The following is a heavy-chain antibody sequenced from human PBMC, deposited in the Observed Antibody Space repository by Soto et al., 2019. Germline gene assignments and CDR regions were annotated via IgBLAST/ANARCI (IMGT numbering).Heavy chain of an antibody. J-gene: IGHJ4*02. CDR1: GYTFTSYA. V-gene: IGHV1-3*01. D-gene: IGHD4-17*01. CDR2: INAGNGHT. CDR3: ARSDGPQGDY. Sequence: QVQLVQSGAEVKKPGASVKVSCQASGYTFTSYAMHWVRQAHGQRLEWMGWINAGNGHTKYSQKFQGRVTITRDTSASTAYMALSRLRSEDTAVYYCARSDGPQGDYWGQGTLCTVSS.